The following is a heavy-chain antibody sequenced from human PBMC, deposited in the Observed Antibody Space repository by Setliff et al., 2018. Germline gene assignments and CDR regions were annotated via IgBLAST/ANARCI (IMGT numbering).Heavy chain of an antibody. V-gene: IGHV1-2*02. J-gene: IGHJ4*02. CDR3: ARVKSDSFGQALYYFDH. CDR1: GYTFTASY. CDR2: INPKSGVT. Sequence: ASVKVSCKTSGYTFTASYIHWVRQAPGQGLEWMGWINPKSGVTKYAQRFEGGVTMTGDASIKTVYMELSRLRYDDTAVYYCARVKSDSFGQALYYFDHWGQGTLVTVSS. D-gene: IGHD3-3*01.